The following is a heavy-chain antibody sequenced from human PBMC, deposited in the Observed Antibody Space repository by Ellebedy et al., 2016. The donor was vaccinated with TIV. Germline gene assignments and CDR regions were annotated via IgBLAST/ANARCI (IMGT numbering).Heavy chain of an antibody. CDR2: ISYDGSNK. D-gene: IGHD5-24*01. CDR3: TRAAYGHGYDY. V-gene: IGHV3-30*03. Sequence: GESLKISCAASGFTFSSYGMHWVRQAPGKGLEWVAVISYDGSNKYYADSVKGRFTISRDNSKNTLYLQMNSLKIEDTAVYFCTRAAYGHGYDYWGQGTLVTVS. CDR1: GFTFSSYG. J-gene: IGHJ4*02.